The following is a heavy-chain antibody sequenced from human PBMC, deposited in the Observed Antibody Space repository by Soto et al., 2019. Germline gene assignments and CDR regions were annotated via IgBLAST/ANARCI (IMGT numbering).Heavy chain of an antibody. D-gene: IGHD3-16*01. V-gene: IGHV4-31*03. CDR1: GGSISSGGYC. Sequence: QVQLQESGLGLVKPSQTLSLTCTVSGGSISSGGYCWSWIRQHPGKGLEWIGYTKYSGSSYYKPSLNSRVTMSVDTSKNQFSLKLSSVTAADTAVYYCARDYGGAWYFDLWGRGTLVTVSS. CDR2: TKYSGSS. CDR3: ARDYGGAWYFDL. J-gene: IGHJ2*01.